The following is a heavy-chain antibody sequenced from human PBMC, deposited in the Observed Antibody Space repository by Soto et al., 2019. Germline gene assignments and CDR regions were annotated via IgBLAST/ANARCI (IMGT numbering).Heavy chain of an antibody. Sequence: PSETLSLTFTVSGDAISNISYDGGGIRQPPGKGRWWIGSIVYTGNTYYNPSLKRPVTISVDTSKNQFYLKLSSVTATDTALYYCARQNFYYALADYWGQGTLVTVSS. J-gene: IGHJ4*02. CDR1: GDAISNISYD. CDR3: ARQNFYYALADY. D-gene: IGHD3-22*01. V-gene: IGHV4-39*01. CDR2: IVYTGNT.